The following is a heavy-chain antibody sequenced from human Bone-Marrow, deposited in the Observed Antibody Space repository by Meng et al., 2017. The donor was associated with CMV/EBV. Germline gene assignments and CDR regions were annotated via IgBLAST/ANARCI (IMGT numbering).Heavy chain of an antibody. D-gene: IGHD5-12*01. CDR1: GYTFTGYH. J-gene: IGHJ4*02. CDR3: ARLDGVATTPLP. Sequence: ASVKVSCKASGYTFTGYHMHWVRQAPGQGLEWMGWINPNSGGTNYAQKFQGRVTMTRDTSISTAYMELSRLRSDDTAVYYCARLDGVATTPLPWGQGKLVTVSS. CDR2: INPNSGGT. V-gene: IGHV1-2*02.